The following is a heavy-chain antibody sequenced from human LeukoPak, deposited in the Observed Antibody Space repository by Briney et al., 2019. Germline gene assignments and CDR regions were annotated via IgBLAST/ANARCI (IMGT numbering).Heavy chain of an antibody. J-gene: IGHJ5*02. CDR3: ANRPRLYSGSYVPWFDP. Sequence: GASVKVSCKASGGTFSSYAISWVRQAPGQGLEWMGGIIPIFGTANYAQKFQGRVTITADESTSTAYMELSSLRSEDTAVYYCANRPRLYSGSYVPWFDPWGQGTLVTVSS. CDR1: GGTFSSYA. D-gene: IGHD1-26*01. V-gene: IGHV1-69*13. CDR2: IIPIFGTA.